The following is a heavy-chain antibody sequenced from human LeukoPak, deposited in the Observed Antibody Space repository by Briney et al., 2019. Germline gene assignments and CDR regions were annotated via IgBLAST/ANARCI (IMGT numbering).Heavy chain of an antibody. CDR1: GYTFTGYY. Sequence: GPVKVSCKASGYTFTGYYMHWVRQAPGQGLEWMGWINPNSGGTNYAQKFQGRVTMTRDTSISTAYMELSRLRSDDTAVYYCARDRIAAAGPGALKFDYWGQGTLVTVSS. CDR3: ARDRIAAAGPGALKFDY. J-gene: IGHJ4*02. D-gene: IGHD6-13*01. V-gene: IGHV1-2*02. CDR2: INPNSGGT.